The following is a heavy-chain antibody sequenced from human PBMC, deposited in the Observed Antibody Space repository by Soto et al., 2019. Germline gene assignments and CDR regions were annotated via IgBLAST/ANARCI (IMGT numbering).Heavy chain of an antibody. D-gene: IGHD2-15*01. J-gene: IGHJ6*02. Sequence: ASVKVSCKASHYSFARYGISWVRQAPGQGLEWMGWISTYNSNTKYAQKYRGRGTMPTYTPTGTAYMNLRSRTYDDPAVYYCAREGYCSSGSCYLYSHDFFGMDFWGQGPTVTVSS. CDR3: AREGYCSSGSCYLYSHDFFGMDF. V-gene: IGHV1-18*01. CDR1: HYSFARYG. CDR2: ISTYNSNT.